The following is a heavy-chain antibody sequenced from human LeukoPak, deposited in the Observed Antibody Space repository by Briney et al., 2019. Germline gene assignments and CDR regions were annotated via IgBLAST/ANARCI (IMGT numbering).Heavy chain of an antibody. CDR2: IIPIFGTA. V-gene: IGHV1-69*13. D-gene: IGHD3-22*01. Sequence: ASVKVSCKASGGTFSSYAISWVRQAPGQGLEWMGGIIPIFGTANYAQKFQGRVTITADESTSTAYMELSSLRSEDTAVYYCATVAFFRGYYDSSGYYYWGQGTLVTVSS. J-gene: IGHJ4*02. CDR1: GGTFSSYA. CDR3: ATVAFFRGYYDSSGYYY.